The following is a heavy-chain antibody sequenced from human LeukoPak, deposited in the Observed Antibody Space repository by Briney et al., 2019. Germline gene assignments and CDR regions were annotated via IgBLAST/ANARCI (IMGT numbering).Heavy chain of an antibody. J-gene: IGHJ4*02. CDR2: ISGSGGST. CDR3: AKRSVAGTQIFDY. D-gene: IGHD6-19*01. CDR1: GFTFSSYA. V-gene: IGHV3-23*01. Sequence: PGGSLRLSCAASGFTFSSYAMSWVRQAPGKGLEWVSAISGSGGSTYYADSVKGRFTISRDNSKNTLYLRMNSLRAKDTAVYYCAKRSVAGTQIFDYWGQGTLVTVSS.